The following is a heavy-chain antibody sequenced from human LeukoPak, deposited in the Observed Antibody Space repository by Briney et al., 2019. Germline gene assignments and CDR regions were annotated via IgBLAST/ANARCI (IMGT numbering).Heavy chain of an antibody. J-gene: IGHJ4*02. Sequence: GGSLRLSCAASGFTVSSNYMSWVRQAPGKGLEWVSVIYTSGSTYYADSVKGRFTISRDNSKNTLYLQMNSLRAEDTAAYYCAKAPTYNYDSGTYYKDWGQGTLVTVSS. CDR1: GFTVSSNY. CDR2: IYTSGST. D-gene: IGHD3-10*01. V-gene: IGHV3-53*01. CDR3: AKAPTYNYDSGTYYKD.